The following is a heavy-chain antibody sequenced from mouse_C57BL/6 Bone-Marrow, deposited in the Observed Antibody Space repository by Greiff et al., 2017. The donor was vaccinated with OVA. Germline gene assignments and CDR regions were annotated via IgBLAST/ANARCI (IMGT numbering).Heavy chain of an antibody. CDR1: GNTFTDHT. Sequence: VKLMESDAELVKPGASVKISCKVSGNTFTDHTIHWWKRRPKQGLEWIGYIYPSYGSTKYNEKFKGKATLTADKSSSTAYMQLNSLTSEDSAVYFCARGSYDGYSFAYWGQGTLVTVSA. CDR2: IYPSYGST. CDR3: ARGSYDGYSFAY. V-gene: IGHV1-78*01. D-gene: IGHD2-3*01. J-gene: IGHJ3*01.